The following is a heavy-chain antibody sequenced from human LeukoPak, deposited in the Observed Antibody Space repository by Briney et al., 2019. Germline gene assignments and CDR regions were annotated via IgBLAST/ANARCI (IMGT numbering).Heavy chain of an antibody. CDR2: ISGSGGNT. CDR3: AKDRHYYDSSGYAWLGY. V-gene: IGHV3-23*01. CDR1: GFTFSGYA. D-gene: IGHD3-22*01. J-gene: IGHJ4*02. Sequence: GGSLRLSCAASGFTFSGYAMGWVRQAPGKGLEWVSTISGSGGNTYYADSVKGRFTISGDNSKNTLYLQMNSLRAEDTAVYYCAKDRHYYDSSGYAWLGYWGQGTLVTVSS.